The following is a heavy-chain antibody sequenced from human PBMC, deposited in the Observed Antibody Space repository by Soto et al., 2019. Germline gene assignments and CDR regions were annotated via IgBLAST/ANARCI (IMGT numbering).Heavy chain of an antibody. J-gene: IGHJ4*02. Sequence: PSETLSLTCTVSGGSVSSGIYYWSWIRHPPGKGLEWIGYIYYSGSTNYNPSLKSRVTISVDTSKNQFSLKLSSVTAADTAVYYCARYIGSGSYFADYWGQGTLVTVSS. D-gene: IGHD1-26*01. CDR3: ARYIGSGSYFADY. CDR2: IYYSGST. V-gene: IGHV4-61*01. CDR1: GGSVSSGIYY.